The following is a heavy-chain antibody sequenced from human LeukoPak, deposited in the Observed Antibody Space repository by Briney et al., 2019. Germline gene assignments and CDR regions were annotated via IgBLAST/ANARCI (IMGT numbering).Heavy chain of an antibody. CDR3: AKDRAQQLVLDF. CDR2: VIGSGSST. J-gene: IGHJ4*02. Sequence: GGSLRLSCAASGFTFSSYAMSWVRQAPGKGLEWVSAVIGSGSSTYYADSVKGRFTISRDNSKNTLFLQMNSLRAEDTAVYYCAKDRAQQLVLDFWGQGTLVTVSS. D-gene: IGHD6-13*01. V-gene: IGHV3-23*01. CDR1: GFTFSSYA.